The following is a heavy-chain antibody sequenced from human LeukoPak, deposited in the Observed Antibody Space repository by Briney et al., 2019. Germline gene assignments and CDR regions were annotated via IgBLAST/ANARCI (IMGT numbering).Heavy chain of an antibody. CDR1: GGSISSYY. V-gene: IGHV4-59*08. CDR2: IYYSGST. Sequence: PSETLSLTCTVSGGSISSYYWSWIRQPPGKGLEWIGYIYYSGSTNYNPSLKSRVTISVDTSKNQFSLKLSSVTAADTAVYYCARRLVVPAANGAFDIWGQGTMVTVSS. D-gene: IGHD2-2*01. J-gene: IGHJ3*02. CDR3: ARRLVVPAANGAFDI.